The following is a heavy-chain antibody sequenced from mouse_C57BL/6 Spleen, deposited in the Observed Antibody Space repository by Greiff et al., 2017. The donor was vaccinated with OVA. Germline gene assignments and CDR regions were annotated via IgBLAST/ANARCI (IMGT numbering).Heavy chain of an antibody. Sequence: QVQLQQSGAELAKPGASVKLSCKASGYPFTSYWMHWVKQRPGQGLEWIGYINPSSGYTKYNQKFKDKATLTADKSSSTAYMQLSSLTYEDSAVYYCARLYYGNHWYFDVWGTGTTVTVSS. CDR3: ARLYYGNHWYFDV. D-gene: IGHD2-1*01. CDR1: GYPFTSYW. J-gene: IGHJ1*03. CDR2: INPSSGYT. V-gene: IGHV1-7*01.